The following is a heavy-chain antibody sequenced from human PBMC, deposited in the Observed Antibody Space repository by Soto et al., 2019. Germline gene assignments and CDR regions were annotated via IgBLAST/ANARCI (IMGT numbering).Heavy chain of an antibody. D-gene: IGHD6-13*01. J-gene: IGHJ6*02. CDR2: ISSGSEYI. CDR1: GFTFSSYG. Sequence: EMQLVESGGGLVKPGGSLRLSCAASGFTFSSYGMNWVRKSPGKGLEWVSSISSGSEYIYYSDSLKGALTISRDNARNSLYRQLTRLRSEDTAVYYCATDGAAGSVMEVWGQGPTVTVSS. CDR3: ATDGAAGSVMEV. V-gene: IGHV3-21*01.